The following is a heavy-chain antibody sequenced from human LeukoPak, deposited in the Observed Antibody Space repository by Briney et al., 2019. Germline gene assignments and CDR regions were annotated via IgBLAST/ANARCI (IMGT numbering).Heavy chain of an antibody. CDR1: GGSISSYY. J-gene: IGHJ4*02. V-gene: IGHV4-4*07. CDR2: IYTSGST. CDR3: ARSGIVVVPAAIGEYYFDY. D-gene: IGHD2-2*01. Sequence: SETLSLTCTVSGGSISSYYWSWIRQPAGKGLEWIGRIYTSGSTNYNPSLKSRVTMSVDTSKNQFPLKLSSVTAADTAVYYCARSGIVVVPAAIGEYYFDYWGQGTLVTVSS.